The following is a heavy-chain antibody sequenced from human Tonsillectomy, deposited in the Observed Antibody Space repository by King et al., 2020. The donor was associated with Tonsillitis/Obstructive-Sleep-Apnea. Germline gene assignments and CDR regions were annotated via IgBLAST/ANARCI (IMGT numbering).Heavy chain of an antibody. J-gene: IGHJ4*02. CDR3: AGGVVISFFDH. V-gene: IGHV3-66*01. CDR1: GFTVSNNY. Sequence: VQLVESGGGLVQPGGSLRLSCAASGFTVSNNYMTWVRQAPGKGLEWVSTIYSGGSTYYADSVKGRFTISRDNSKNTLYLHMNSLRAEDTAVYYCAGGVVISFFDHWGQGTLVTVSS. CDR2: IYSGGST. D-gene: IGHD3-3*01.